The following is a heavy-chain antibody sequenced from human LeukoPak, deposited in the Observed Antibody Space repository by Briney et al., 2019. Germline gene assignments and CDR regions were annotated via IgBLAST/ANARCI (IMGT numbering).Heavy chain of an antibody. D-gene: IGHD3-22*01. V-gene: IGHV3-23*01. CDR3: ARGITYYYDSSGYYFDY. CDR1: GFTFSSYD. Sequence: GGSLRLSCAASGFTFSSYDMTWVRQPPGKGLEWVSAISGSGFGTYYADSVNGRFTISRDNSRNTLYLQMNSLRAEDTASYYCARGITYYYDSSGYYFDYWGQGTLVTVSS. J-gene: IGHJ4*02. CDR2: ISGSGFGT.